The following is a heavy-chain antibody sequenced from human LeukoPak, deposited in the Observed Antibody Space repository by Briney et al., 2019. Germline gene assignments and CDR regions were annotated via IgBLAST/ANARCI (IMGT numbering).Heavy chain of an antibody. V-gene: IGHV3-23*01. Sequence: GGSLRLSCAASGFTFTSYSMNWVRQAPGKGLEWVSTISGGGGSTYYADSVKGRFTISRDNSKNTLYLQVNSLRAEDTAVYYCAKGGQTLTDWGQGTLVTVSS. D-gene: IGHD3-10*01. J-gene: IGHJ4*02. CDR2: ISGGGGST. CDR1: GFTFTSYS. CDR3: AKGGQTLTD.